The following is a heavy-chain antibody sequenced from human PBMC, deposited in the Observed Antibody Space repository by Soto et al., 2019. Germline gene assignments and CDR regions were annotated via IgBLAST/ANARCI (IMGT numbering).Heavy chain of an antibody. CDR3: ASGGAVPAASLYYYYYGMDV. CDR1: GYTFTSYG. D-gene: IGHD2-2*01. CDR2: ISAYNGNT. V-gene: IGHV1-18*01. Sequence: QVQLVQSGAEVKKPGASVKVSCKASGYTFTSYGISWVRQAPGQGLEWMGWISAYNGNTNYAQKLQGRVTMTTDTSTSTAYMELRSLRSDDTAVYYCASGGAVPAASLYYYYYGMDVWGQGTTVTVSS. J-gene: IGHJ6*02.